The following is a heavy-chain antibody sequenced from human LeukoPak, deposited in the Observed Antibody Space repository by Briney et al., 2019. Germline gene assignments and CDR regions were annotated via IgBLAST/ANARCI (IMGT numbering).Heavy chain of an antibody. J-gene: IGHJ3*02. CDR1: GFTFSESA. V-gene: IGHV3-73*01. CDR2: IRSKTNNYAT. Sequence: PGGSLRLSCAASGFTFSESAMHWVRQAAGKGLEWIGRIRSKTNNYATAYAASVKGRFTISRDDSKNMAYLHMNSLRTEDTAVYYCTRHDAFDIWGQGTMVTVSS. CDR3: TRHDAFDI.